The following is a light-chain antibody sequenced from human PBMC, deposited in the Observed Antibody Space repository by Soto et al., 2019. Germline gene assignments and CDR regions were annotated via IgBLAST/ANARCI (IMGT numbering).Light chain of an antibody. Sequence: EIVMTQSPATLSVSPGERATLSCRASQSVSDTLAWYQHTPGQAPRLLIYGASTRATGIPARFSGSGSGTEFTLTISSLQSEDFAVYYCQQYNDWPRTFGQGTKVDIK. J-gene: IGKJ1*01. CDR2: GAS. V-gene: IGKV3-15*01. CDR3: QQYNDWPRT. CDR1: QSVSDT.